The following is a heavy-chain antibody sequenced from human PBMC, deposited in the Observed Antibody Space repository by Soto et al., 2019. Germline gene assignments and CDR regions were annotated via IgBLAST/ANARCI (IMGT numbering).Heavy chain of an antibody. J-gene: IGHJ4*02. CDR1: GESFSGYY. CDR3: ASHQDSSSPHY. Sequence: PSETLSLTFAVYGESFSGYYWSCIRQPPGKGLEWIGEINHSGNTNYNPSLKSRVTISVDTSKNQFSLKLSSVTAADTAVYYCASHQDSSSPHYWRQGTLVTVSS. CDR2: INHSGNT. D-gene: IGHD6-6*01. V-gene: IGHV4-34*01.